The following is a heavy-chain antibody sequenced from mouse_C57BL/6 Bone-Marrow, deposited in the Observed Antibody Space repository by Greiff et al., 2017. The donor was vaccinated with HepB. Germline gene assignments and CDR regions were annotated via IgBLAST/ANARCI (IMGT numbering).Heavy chain of an antibody. CDR3: ARKGYYYGSSPFAY. Sequence: EVQGVESGPELVKPGASVKISCKASGYSFTGYYMNWVKQSPEKSLEWIGEINPSTGGTTYNQKFKAKATLTVDKSSSTAYMQLKSLTSEDSAVYYCARKGYYYGSSPFAYWGQGTLVTVSA. CDR1: GYSFTGYY. D-gene: IGHD1-1*01. CDR2: INPSTGGT. J-gene: IGHJ3*01. V-gene: IGHV1-42*01.